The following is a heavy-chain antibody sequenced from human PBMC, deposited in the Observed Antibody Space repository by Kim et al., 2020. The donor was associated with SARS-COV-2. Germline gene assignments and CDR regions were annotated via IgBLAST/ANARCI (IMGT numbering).Heavy chain of an antibody. V-gene: IGHV4-59*13. CDR1: GGSITAYY. CDR3: ARDRRGGTGFFDS. CDR2: IYHSGST. Sequence: SETLSLTCSVSGGSITAYYWNWIRQPPGKGLEWLAYIYHSGSTTYNPSLKSRLTISVDTSKNQFSLKLKSVTAADTAVYFCARDRRGGTGFFDSWGQGALVTVSS. J-gene: IGHJ4*02. D-gene: IGHD3-16*01.